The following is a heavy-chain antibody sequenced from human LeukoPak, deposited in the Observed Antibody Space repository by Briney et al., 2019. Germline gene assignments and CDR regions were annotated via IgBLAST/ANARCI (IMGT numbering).Heavy chain of an antibody. Sequence: ASVRVSCKASGYTFTGYYLHWVRQAPGQGLEWMGWINPNSGGTNYAQKFQGRVTITRDTSASTAYMELSSLRSEDTAVYYCATAISYYGSGSYPGFDYWGQGTLVTVSS. CDR3: ATAISYYGSGSYPGFDY. CDR2: INPNSGGT. D-gene: IGHD3-10*01. V-gene: IGHV1-2*02. CDR1: GYTFTGYY. J-gene: IGHJ4*02.